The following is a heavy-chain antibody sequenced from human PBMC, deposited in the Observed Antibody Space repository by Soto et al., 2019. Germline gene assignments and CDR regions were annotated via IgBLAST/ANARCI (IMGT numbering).Heavy chain of an antibody. V-gene: IGHV4-31*03. CDR2: IYYSGST. Sequence: QVQLQESGPGLVKPSQTLSLTCTVSGGSISSGGYYWSWIRQHPGKGLGWIGYIYYSGSTYYNPSLKSRVTISVDTSKNQFSLKLSSVTAADTAVYYCARVPAGYAPYYYYYMDVWGKGTTVTVSS. CDR1: GGSISSGGYY. CDR3: ARVPAGYAPYYYYYMDV. D-gene: IGHD1-1*01. J-gene: IGHJ6*03.